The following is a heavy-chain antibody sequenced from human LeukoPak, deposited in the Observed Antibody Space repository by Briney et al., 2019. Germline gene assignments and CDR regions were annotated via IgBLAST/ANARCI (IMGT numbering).Heavy chain of an antibody. J-gene: IGHJ6*02. D-gene: IGHD3-10*01. Sequence: GSLRLSCAASGFTFSSYAMSWVRQAPGKGLEWVSAISGSGGSTYYADSVKGRFTISRDNSKNTLYLQMNSLRAEDTAVYYCARSLLWFGNYYDMDVWGQGTTVTVSS. CDR2: ISGSGGST. V-gene: IGHV3-23*01. CDR1: GFTFSSYA. CDR3: ARSLLWFGNYYDMDV.